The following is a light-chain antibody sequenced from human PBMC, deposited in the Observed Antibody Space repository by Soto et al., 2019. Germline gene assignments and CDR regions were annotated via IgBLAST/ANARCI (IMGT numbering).Light chain of an antibody. CDR3: QQYGSLSWT. Sequence: DIVMTLSPGTLSVSQVERATLACRASQSVRTYLAWYQVKPGQAPRLLIYDASRRASGVPARFSGSGSGTDFTLTISRLEPEDFAVYYCQQYGSLSWTFGQGTKVDI. V-gene: IGKV3-20*01. J-gene: IGKJ1*01. CDR2: DAS. CDR1: QSVRTY.